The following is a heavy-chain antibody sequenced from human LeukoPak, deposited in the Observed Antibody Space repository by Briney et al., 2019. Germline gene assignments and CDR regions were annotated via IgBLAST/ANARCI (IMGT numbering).Heavy chain of an antibody. CDR3: ARDLASDSSGYFAY. J-gene: IGHJ4*02. CDR2: TSYGSTWYN. Sequence: SQTLSLTCAISGDSVSSNSAAWNWIRQSPSMDLEWLGRTSYGSTWYNAYAVSVKRRISISPDTSKNQFSLQLNSVTPADMAVYYCARDLASDSSGYFAYWGQGTLVTVSS. D-gene: IGHD3-22*01. V-gene: IGHV6-1*01. CDR1: GDSVSSNSAA.